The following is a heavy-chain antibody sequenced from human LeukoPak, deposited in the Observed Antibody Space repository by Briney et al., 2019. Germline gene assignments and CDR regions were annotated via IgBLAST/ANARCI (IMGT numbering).Heavy chain of an antibody. V-gene: IGHV3-33*01. CDR2: MWADGSNK. J-gene: IGHJ5*02. Sequence: GGSLRLSCAASGFTFIFYCMHWVRQAPGKGLEWVAVMWADGSNKYYADSVKGRFTISRDNSNNTMYLQMNSLRAADMAVYYCAREDGSASYYTNWSAPWGQGTLVTVSS. D-gene: IGHD3-10*01. CDR1: GFTFIFYC. CDR3: AREDGSASYYTNWSAP.